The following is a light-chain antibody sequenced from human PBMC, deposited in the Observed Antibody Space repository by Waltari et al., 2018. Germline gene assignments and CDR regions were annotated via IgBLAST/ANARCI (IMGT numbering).Light chain of an antibody. V-gene: IGLV2-14*03. Sequence: WYQQHPFQAPNLMFFDVYKRPSGVSPRVAGSKSGNTASLTISGLQAEDEADYYCNSYTSISTWVFGGGTKVTVL. CDR3: NSYTSISTWV. CDR2: DVY. J-gene: IGLJ3*02.